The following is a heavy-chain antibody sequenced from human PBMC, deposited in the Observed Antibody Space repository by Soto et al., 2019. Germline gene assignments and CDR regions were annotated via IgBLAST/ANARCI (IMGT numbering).Heavy chain of an antibody. Sequence: ASVKVSCKASGYTFTSYYMHWVRQAPGQGLEWMGIINPSGGSTSYAQKFQGRVTMTRDTSTSTVYMELSSLRSEDTAVYYCARDIPVEMATSPPFDYWGQGTLVTVSS. J-gene: IGHJ4*02. V-gene: IGHV1-46*01. CDR1: GYTFTSYY. CDR3: ARDIPVEMATSPPFDY. CDR2: INPSGGST. D-gene: IGHD5-12*01.